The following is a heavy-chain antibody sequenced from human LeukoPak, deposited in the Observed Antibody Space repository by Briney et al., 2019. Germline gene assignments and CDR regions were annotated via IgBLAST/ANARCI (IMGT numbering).Heavy chain of an antibody. CDR1: GFTFSNHY. CDR2: VRSKANSYTT. V-gene: IGHV3-72*01. Sequence: GGSLRLSCAASGFTFSNHYMDWVRQAPGKGLEWVSRVRSKANSYTTEYAASVKGRFTISRDDSKNSLYLQMDSLKTEDSAVYYCASHKDRTGYYFDYWGQGALVTVSS. J-gene: IGHJ4*02. CDR3: ASHKDRTGYYFDY. D-gene: IGHD3/OR15-3a*01.